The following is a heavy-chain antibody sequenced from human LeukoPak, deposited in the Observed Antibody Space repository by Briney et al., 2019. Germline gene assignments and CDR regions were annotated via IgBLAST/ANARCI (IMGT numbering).Heavy chain of an antibody. V-gene: IGHV3-21*01. CDR3: AKDSPSRTATTEVPVDY. CDR1: GFTFSDYT. D-gene: IGHD5-24*01. Sequence: PGGSLRLSCAASGFTFSDYTMNWVRPAPGKGLEGVSSISSSSSYIYFANSVRGRFTIYRDNAKNSLYLQMNSLRAEDTAVYYCAKDSPSRTATTEVPVDYSGQGTLVTVSS. J-gene: IGHJ4*02. CDR2: ISSSSSYI.